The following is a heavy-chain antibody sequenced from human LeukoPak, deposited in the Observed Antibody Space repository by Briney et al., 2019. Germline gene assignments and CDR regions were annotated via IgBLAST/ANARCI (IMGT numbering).Heavy chain of an antibody. CDR1: GFIFNNYA. CDR3: AKDNRRHYTSGPNPDSLH. J-gene: IGHJ4*02. CDR2: ISWNRGSI. D-gene: IGHD6-19*01. Sequence: GGSLRLSCAGSGFIFNNYAMHWVRQPPGKGLEWVSGISWNRGSIDYADSVKGRFTISRDNAKNSLYLQMNSLRVEDTAFYYCAKDNRRHYTSGPNPDSLHWGQGALVTVSS. V-gene: IGHV3-9*01.